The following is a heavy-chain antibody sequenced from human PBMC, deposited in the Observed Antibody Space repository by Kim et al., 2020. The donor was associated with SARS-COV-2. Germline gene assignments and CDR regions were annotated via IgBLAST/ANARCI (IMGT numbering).Heavy chain of an antibody. Sequence: YYADSAKGRFTISRDNAKNSLYLQMNSLRAEDTAVYYCARVRNYDAFDIWGQGTMVTVSS. V-gene: IGHV3-21*01. D-gene: IGHD1-7*01. CDR3: ARVRNYDAFDI. J-gene: IGHJ3*02.